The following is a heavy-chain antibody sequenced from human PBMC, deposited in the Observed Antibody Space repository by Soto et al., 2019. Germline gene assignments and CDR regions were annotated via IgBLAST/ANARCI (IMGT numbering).Heavy chain of an antibody. V-gene: IGHV1-18*01. CDR2: ISAYNGNT. Sequence: ASVKVSCKASGYTFTSYGISWVRQAPGQGLEWMGWISAYNGNTNYAQKLQGRVTMTTDTSTSTAYMELRSLRSDDTAVYYCARFPLTFRGSSVIWFDPLGKGSRVTVSS. J-gene: IGHJ5*02. CDR1: GYTFTSYG. D-gene: IGHD1-26*01. CDR3: ARFPLTFRGSSVIWFDP.